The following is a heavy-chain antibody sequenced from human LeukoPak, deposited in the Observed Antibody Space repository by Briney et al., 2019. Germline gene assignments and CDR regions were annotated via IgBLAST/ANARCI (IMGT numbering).Heavy chain of an antibody. CDR2: IYHSGST. V-gene: IGHV4-4*02. D-gene: IGHD3-22*01. J-gene: IGHJ4*02. CDR1: GGSISSSNW. Sequence: PSETLSLTCAVSGGSISSSNWWSWVRQPPGKGLEWIGEIYHSGSTNYNPSLKSRVTISVDKSKNQFSLKLSSVTAADTAVYYCASGAGLSCDSSGYMNDYWGQGTLVTVSS. CDR3: ASGAGLSCDSSGYMNDY.